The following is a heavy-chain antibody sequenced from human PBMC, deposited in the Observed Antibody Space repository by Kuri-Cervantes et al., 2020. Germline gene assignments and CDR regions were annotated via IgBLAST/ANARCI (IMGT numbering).Heavy chain of an antibody. CDR2: INHSGST. Sequence: ESLKISCAVYGGSFSGYYWSWIRQPPGKGLEWIGEINHSGSTNYSPSLKSRVTISVDTSKNQFSLKLSSVTAADTAVYYCASLGGGRGDYWGQGTLVTVSS. D-gene: IGHD3-10*01. J-gene: IGHJ4*02. CDR3: ASLGGGRGDY. V-gene: IGHV4-34*01. CDR1: GGSFSGYY.